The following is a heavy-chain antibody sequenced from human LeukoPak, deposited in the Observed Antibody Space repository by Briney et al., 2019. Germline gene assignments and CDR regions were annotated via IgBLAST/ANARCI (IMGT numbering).Heavy chain of an antibody. Sequence: GALRLSCAASGFTFSNAWMNWVRQAPGKGLEWVGRIKSKTDGGTTDYAAPVKGRFTISRDDSKNTLYLQMNSLKTEDTAVYYCSTTYYYDSSEGYWGQGTLVTVSS. V-gene: IGHV3-15*07. J-gene: IGHJ4*02. CDR2: IKSKTDGGTT. D-gene: IGHD3-22*01. CDR1: GFTFSNAW. CDR3: STTYYYDSSEGY.